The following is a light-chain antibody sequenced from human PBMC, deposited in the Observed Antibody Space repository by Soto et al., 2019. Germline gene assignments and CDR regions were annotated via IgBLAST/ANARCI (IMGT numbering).Light chain of an antibody. Sequence: EIVMTQSPATLSVSPGDGATLSCRASQSLSINLAWYQQKPGQAPRLLIYGISNRVPGIPVRFSASGSGTEFTLTISSLQSEDVAVYYCQQYNSRPLTFGGGTKVQI. CDR3: QQYNSRPLT. CDR1: QSLSIN. CDR2: GIS. J-gene: IGKJ4*01. V-gene: IGKV3-15*01.